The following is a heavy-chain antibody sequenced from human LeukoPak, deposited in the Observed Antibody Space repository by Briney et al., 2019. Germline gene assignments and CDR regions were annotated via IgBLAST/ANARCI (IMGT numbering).Heavy chain of an antibody. Sequence: ASVKVSCKASGYTFTDYYMHWVRQAPGQGPEWMGWINPNSGGTGYAQKFQGRVTITRDTSISTAYMELSRLRSDDMAVYYCARDFVVMVTTTPENRFDPWGQGTLITVSS. CDR3: ARDFVVMVTTTPENRFDP. V-gene: IGHV1-2*02. CDR2: INPNSGGT. D-gene: IGHD2-15*01. CDR1: GYTFTDYY. J-gene: IGHJ5*02.